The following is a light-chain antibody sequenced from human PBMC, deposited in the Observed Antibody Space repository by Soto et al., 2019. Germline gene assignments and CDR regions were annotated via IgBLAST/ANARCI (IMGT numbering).Light chain of an antibody. V-gene: IGKV1-5*03. J-gene: IGKJ1*01. CDR1: QSISSW. Sequence: DIQMTQSPSTLSASVGDRVTITCRASQSISSWLAWYQQKPGKAPKVLIYKASNLESGVPSRFSGSGSGTAITLTISSLQPDDFTTYYCLQYHNYWTSGQGTKVDIK. CDR2: KAS. CDR3: LQYHNYWT.